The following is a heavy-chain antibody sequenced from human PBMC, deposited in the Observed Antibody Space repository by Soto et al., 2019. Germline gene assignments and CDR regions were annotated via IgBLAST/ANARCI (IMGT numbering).Heavy chain of an antibody. CDR1: GYTFSAYY. Sequence: GASVKVSCKASGYTFSAYYTHWVRQAPGQGLEWMGWINPNSGGTNYAQKFQGWVTMTRDTSISTAYMELSRLRSDDTAVYYCARGGSGWNPHNFDYWGQGTLVTVSS. CDR3: ARGGSGWNPHNFDY. J-gene: IGHJ4*02. V-gene: IGHV1-2*04. CDR2: INPNSGGT. D-gene: IGHD6-19*01.